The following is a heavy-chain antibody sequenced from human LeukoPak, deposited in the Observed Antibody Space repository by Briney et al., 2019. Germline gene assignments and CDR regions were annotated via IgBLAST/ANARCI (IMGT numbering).Heavy chain of an antibody. V-gene: IGHV1-18*01. CDR1: GYTFTSYG. D-gene: IGHD3-10*01. Sequence: ASVKVSCKASGYTFTSYGISWVRQAPGQGLEWMGWISAYNDNTNYAQQLQGRVTMPTDTSTSTAYMELRSLRSDDTAVYYCARDSSYYGSGSRLFDPWGQGTLVTVSS. CDR2: ISAYNDNT. J-gene: IGHJ5*02. CDR3: ARDSSYYGSGSRLFDP.